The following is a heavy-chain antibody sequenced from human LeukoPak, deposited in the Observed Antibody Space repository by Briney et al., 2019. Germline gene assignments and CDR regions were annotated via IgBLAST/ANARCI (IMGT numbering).Heavy chain of an antibody. CDR2: IYYSGST. J-gene: IGHJ4*02. D-gene: IGHD5-18*01. CDR1: GGSISSYY. CDR3: AREASYGPSLDY. Sequence: PSETLSLTCTVSGGSISSYYWSWIRQPPGKGLEWIGYIYYSGSTNYNPSLKSRVTISVDTSKNQFSLKLSSVTAADTAVYYCAREASYGPSLDYWGQGTLVTVSS. V-gene: IGHV4-59*01.